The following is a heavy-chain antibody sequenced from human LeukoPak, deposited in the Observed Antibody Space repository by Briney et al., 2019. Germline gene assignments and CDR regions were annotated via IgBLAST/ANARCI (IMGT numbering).Heavy chain of an antibody. CDR2: ISAYNGNT. V-gene: IGHV1-18*01. D-gene: IGHD3-10*01. CDR3: ARVGGGSGSYANYNWFDP. Sequence: ASVKVSCKASGYTFTTYGISWVRQAPGQGLEWMGWISAYNGNTNYARKLQGRVTMTTDTSTSTAYMELRSLRSDDTAVYYCARVGGGSGSYANYNWFDPWGQGTLVTVSS. J-gene: IGHJ5*02. CDR1: GYTFTTYG.